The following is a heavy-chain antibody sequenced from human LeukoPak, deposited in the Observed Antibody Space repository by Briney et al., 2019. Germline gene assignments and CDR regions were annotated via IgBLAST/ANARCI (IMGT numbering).Heavy chain of an antibody. V-gene: IGHV3-21*01. Sequence: GGSLRLSCAASGFTFSSYSMNWVRQAPGKGLEWVSSISSSSSYIYYADSVKGRFTISRDNAKNSLYLQMNSLRAEDTAVYYCARTRSIVGAMLDAFDIWGQGTMVTVSS. CDR1: GFTFSSYS. D-gene: IGHD1-26*01. CDR3: ARTRSIVGAMLDAFDI. CDR2: ISSSSSYI. J-gene: IGHJ3*02.